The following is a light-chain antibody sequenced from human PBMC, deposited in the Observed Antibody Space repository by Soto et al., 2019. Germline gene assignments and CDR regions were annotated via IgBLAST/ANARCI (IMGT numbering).Light chain of an antibody. CDR2: DVS. Sequence: QSVLTQPASVSGSPGQSITISCTGTSSDVAGYNYVSWYQQHPGKAPKLMIYDVSNRPSGVSNRFSGSKSGNTASLTISGLQAEDEADYYCSSYTSSITLIFGGGTKLTVL. V-gene: IGLV2-14*01. CDR1: SSDVAGYNY. J-gene: IGLJ2*01. CDR3: SSYTSSITLI.